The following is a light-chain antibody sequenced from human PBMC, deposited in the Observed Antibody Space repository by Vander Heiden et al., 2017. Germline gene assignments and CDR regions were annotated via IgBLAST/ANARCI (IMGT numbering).Light chain of an antibody. CDR3: QSWGTGIV. J-gene: IGLJ2*01. CDR1: SGHSNFV. Sequence: QLVLAQSPSASASLGASVKLTCTLSSGHSNFVIAWHQQQPEKGPRFLMMLNSDGSHKKGDGIPDRFSGSSSGAERYLTISSLQSEDEADYYCQSWGTGIVFGGGTKLTVL. V-gene: IGLV4-69*01. CDR2: LNSDGSH.